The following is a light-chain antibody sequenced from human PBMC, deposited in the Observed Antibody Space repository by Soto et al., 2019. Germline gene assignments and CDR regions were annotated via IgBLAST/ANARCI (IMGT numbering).Light chain of an antibody. Sequence: EIVLTQSPATLSLSPGERATLSCRASQSISRYLAWYQQKPGQAPRLLIYDASNRATVIPARFSGSGSGTDFALTISSLEPEDFAVYYCQQRKTFGQGTTVEI. CDR3: QQRKT. CDR2: DAS. J-gene: IGKJ1*01. CDR1: QSISRY. V-gene: IGKV3-11*01.